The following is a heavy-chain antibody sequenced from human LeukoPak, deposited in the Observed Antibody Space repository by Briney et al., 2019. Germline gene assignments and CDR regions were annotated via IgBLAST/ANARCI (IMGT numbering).Heavy chain of an antibody. CDR2: ISYDGSNK. CDR3: ARGMYYDFWSGYYRPYYYYGMDV. D-gene: IGHD3-3*01. V-gene: IGHV3-30*04. CDR1: GFTFSSYA. Sequence: GGSLRLSCAASGFTFSSYAMHWVRQAPGKGLEWVAVISYDGSNKYYADSVKGRFTISRDNSKNTLYLQMNSLRAEDTAVYYCARGMYYDFWSGYYRPYYYYGMDVWGQGTTVTVSS. J-gene: IGHJ6*02.